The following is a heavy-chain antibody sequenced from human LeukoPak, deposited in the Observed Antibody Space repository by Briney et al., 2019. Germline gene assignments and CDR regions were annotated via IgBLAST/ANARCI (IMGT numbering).Heavy chain of an antibody. CDR3: ARGDSYYYDNSGHPGWYFDL. CDR1: GFTFNYYD. J-gene: IGHJ2*01. Sequence: GGSLRLSCAVSGFTFNYYDMHWVRQAPGKRLEWVSAIRTTGDTHYPDSVKGRFAMSREDAKNSVHLQMNTLRAGDTAVYYCARGDSYYYDNSGHPGWYFDLWGRGTLVTVSS. V-gene: IGHV3-13*01. D-gene: IGHD3-22*01. CDR2: IRTTGDT.